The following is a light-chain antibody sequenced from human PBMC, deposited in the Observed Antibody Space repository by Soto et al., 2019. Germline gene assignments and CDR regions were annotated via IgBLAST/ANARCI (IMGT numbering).Light chain of an antibody. CDR2: GAS. V-gene: IGKV3-20*01. CDR1: QTVSSSY. CDR3: QQYSRSPWT. Sequence: LTQSPGTLSGSPVESGGRRFIASQTVSSSYLAWYQQKFGQAPRLLIYGASSRDTGIPDRFSGSGSGTAPTITITRLEPQAFAVYYCQQYSRSPWTFGQGTKVDI. J-gene: IGKJ1*01.